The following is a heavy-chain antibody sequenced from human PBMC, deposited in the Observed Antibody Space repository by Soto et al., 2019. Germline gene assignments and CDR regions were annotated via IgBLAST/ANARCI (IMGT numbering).Heavy chain of an antibody. J-gene: IGHJ4*02. CDR2: IYWDDDK. D-gene: IGHD6-19*01. CDR3: ARQAVAGLDY. V-gene: IGHV2-5*02. Sequence: QITLKESGPPLVKPTQTLTLTCTFSGFSLSTSGVGVGWIRQPPGKALEWLALIYWDDDKRYSPSLKSRLTINXDPSKNQVVLTMTNMDPVDTAPYYCARQAVAGLDYWGQGTLVTVSS. CDR1: GFSLSTSGVG.